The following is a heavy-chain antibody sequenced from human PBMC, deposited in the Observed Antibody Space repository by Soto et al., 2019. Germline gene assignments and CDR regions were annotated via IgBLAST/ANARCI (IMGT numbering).Heavy chain of an antibody. J-gene: IGHJ3*02. CDR1: GYEFSSNW. V-gene: IGHV5-51*01. Sequence: PGESLKISCKGSGYEFSSNWIGWVRQMPGKGLEWMAIIYPGDSDIRYSPSFRGQVTISADKSINTASLQWSSLKASDTAIYYCARRRPAGGRDNDAFDIWGQGTMVTVSS. CDR3: ARRRPAGGRDNDAFDI. D-gene: IGHD6-13*01. CDR2: IYPGDSDI.